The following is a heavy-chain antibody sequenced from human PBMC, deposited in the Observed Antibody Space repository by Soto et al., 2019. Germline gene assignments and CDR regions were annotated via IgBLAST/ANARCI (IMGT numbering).Heavy chain of an antibody. CDR3: ARGRAVLLWFGDDSHDY. J-gene: IGHJ4*02. Sequence: ETLSLTCAVYGGSFSGYYWSWIRQPPVKGLEWIGEINHSGSTNYNPSLKSRVTISVDTSKNQFSLKLSSVTAADTAVYYCARGRAVLLWFGDDSHDYWGQGTLVTVSS. CDR2: INHSGST. D-gene: IGHD3-10*01. CDR1: GGSFSGYY. V-gene: IGHV4-34*01.